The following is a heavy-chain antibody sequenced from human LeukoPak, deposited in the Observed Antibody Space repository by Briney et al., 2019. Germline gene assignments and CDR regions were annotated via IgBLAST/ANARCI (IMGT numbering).Heavy chain of an antibody. V-gene: IGHV4-30-2*06. D-gene: IGHD6-19*01. CDR1: GGSISSGPYF. J-gene: IGHJ4*02. CDR3: ARGNSSGWSHFDY. CDR2: IWPSGST. Sequence: SQTLSLTCSVSGGSISSGPYFWSWIRQSPGQGLEWIGYIWPSGSTNYNPSLKSRVTISVDTSKNQFSLKLSSVTAADTAVYYCARGNSSGWSHFDYWGQGTLVTVSS.